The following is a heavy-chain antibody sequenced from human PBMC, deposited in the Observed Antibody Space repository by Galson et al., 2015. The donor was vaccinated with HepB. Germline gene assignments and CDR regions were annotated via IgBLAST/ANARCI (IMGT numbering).Heavy chain of an antibody. D-gene: IGHD3-22*01. Sequence: SLRLSCAASGFTFSSYAMHWVRQAPGKGLEWVAVISYDGSNKYYADSVKGRFTISRDNSKNTLYLQMNSLRAEDTAVYYCAREYDSSGYHRAFDIWGQGTMVTVSS. CDR1: GFTFSSYA. V-gene: IGHV3-30*04. CDR3: AREYDSSGYHRAFDI. J-gene: IGHJ3*02. CDR2: ISYDGSNK.